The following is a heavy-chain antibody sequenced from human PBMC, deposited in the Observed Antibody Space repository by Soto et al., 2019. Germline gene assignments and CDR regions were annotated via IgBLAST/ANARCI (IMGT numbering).Heavy chain of an antibody. V-gene: IGHV3-23*01. CDR1: GFTFSSYV. CDR2: IAGSGDSA. J-gene: IGHJ4*02. Sequence: EVQLLESGGGLVQPGGSLRLSCAASGFTFSSYVMGWVRQAPGNGLEWVSIIAGSGDSAYYADSVRGRFTIYRDNTKDTLYLQMNSLRAEDTAVYYCGRRLAEAGKIEDWGKGTMVTVSS. CDR3: GRRLAEAGKIED. D-gene: IGHD6-13*01.